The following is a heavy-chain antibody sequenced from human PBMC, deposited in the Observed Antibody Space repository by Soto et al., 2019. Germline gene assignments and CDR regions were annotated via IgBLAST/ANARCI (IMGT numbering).Heavy chain of an antibody. D-gene: IGHD2-15*01. CDR3: ARAAYCSGGSCYPGAYGMDV. CDR2: ISSSGSTI. Sequence: GGSLRLSCAASGFTFRSYEMNWVRQAPGKGLEWVSYISSSGSTIYYADSVKGRFTISRDNAKNSLYLQMNSLRAEDTAVYYCARAAYCSGGSCYPGAYGMDVWGQGTTVNVS. J-gene: IGHJ6*02. V-gene: IGHV3-48*03. CDR1: GFTFRSYE.